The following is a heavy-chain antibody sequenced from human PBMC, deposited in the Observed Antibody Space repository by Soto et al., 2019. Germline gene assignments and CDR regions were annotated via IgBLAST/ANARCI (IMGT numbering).Heavy chain of an antibody. D-gene: IGHD2-2*02. CDR2: IIPIFGTA. Sequence: SVKVSCKASGGTFSSYAISWVRQAPGQGLEWMGGIIPIFGTANYAQKFQGRVTITADESTSTAYMELSSLRSEDTAVYYCARQLSPYTYFDYWGQGTLVTVSS. CDR3: ARQLSPYTYFDY. V-gene: IGHV1-69*13. CDR1: GGTFSSYA. J-gene: IGHJ4*02.